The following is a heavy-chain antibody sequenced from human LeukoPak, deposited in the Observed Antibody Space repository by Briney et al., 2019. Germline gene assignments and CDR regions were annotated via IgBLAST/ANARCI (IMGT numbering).Heavy chain of an antibody. J-gene: IGHJ4*02. D-gene: IGHD3-3*01. CDR2: IWNDGNNK. CDR3: ARQIVGARFLESFDY. Sequence: GGSLRLSCKASGFLFVTHAMHWVRQAPGKGLEWVAVIWNDGNNKDYAESVKGRFTISRDNSKETLYLHMSGLRGEDAAVYYCARQIVGARFLESFDYWGQGTLVTVSS. CDR1: GFLFVTHA. V-gene: IGHV3-33*01.